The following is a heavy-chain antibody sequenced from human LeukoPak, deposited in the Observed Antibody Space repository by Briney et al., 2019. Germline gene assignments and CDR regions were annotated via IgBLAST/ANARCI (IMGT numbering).Heavy chain of an antibody. Sequence: ASVKVSCKASGYTFTSYDINWVRQATGQGLEWMGWISAYNGNANYAQKLQGRVTMTTDTSTSTAYMELRSLRSDDTAVYYCARDLPLGYCSSTSCPYAFEYFDYWGQGTLVTVSS. V-gene: IGHV1-18*01. CDR3: ARDLPLGYCSSTSCPYAFEYFDY. J-gene: IGHJ4*02. CDR2: ISAYNGNA. D-gene: IGHD2-2*01. CDR1: GYTFTSYD.